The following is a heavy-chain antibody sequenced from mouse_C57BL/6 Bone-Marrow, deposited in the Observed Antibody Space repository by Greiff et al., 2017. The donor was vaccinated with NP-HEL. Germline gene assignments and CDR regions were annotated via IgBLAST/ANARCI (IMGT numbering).Heavy chain of an antibody. CDR1: GFTFSDYG. D-gene: IGHD2-12*01. CDR2: ISSGSSTI. CDR3: ARRYRGLYYYAMDY. Sequence: EVKLEESGGGLVKPGGSLKLSCAASGFTFSDYGMHWVRQAPEKGLEWVAYISSGSSTIYYADTVQGRFTITSDNAKNTLFLQMTSLRSEDTAMYYCARRYRGLYYYAMDYWGQGTSVTVSA. V-gene: IGHV5-17*01. J-gene: IGHJ4*01.